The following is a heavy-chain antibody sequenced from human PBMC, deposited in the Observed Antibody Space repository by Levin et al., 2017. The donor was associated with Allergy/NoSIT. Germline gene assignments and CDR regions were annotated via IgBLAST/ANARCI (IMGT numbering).Heavy chain of an antibody. Sequence: PGESLKISCAASGFTFDDYTMHWVRQAPGKGLEWVSLISWDGGSTYYADSVKGRFTISRDNSKNSLYLQMNSLRTEDTALYYCAKGPNSSSWRRDLYYMDGWGKGTTVTVSS. D-gene: IGHD6-13*01. CDR2: ISWDGGST. J-gene: IGHJ6*03. CDR3: AKGPNSSSWRRDLYYMDG. CDR1: GFTFDDYT. V-gene: IGHV3-43*01.